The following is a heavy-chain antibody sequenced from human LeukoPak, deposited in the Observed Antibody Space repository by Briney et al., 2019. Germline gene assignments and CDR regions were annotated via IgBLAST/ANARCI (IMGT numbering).Heavy chain of an antibody. CDR1: NDSISSGDYY. D-gene: IGHD2-15*01. V-gene: IGHV4-30-4*01. CDR3: VREILYCSGGSCYRGPFDN. J-gene: IGHJ4*02. Sequence: PSETLSLTCTVSNDSISSGDYYWNWIRQPPGKGLEWIGYIFHRGGTSYNPSLKSRILFSVDTSQNQFSLKLNSVAAADTAVYYCVREILYCSGGSCYRGPFDNWGQGTLVTVSS. CDR2: IFHRGGT.